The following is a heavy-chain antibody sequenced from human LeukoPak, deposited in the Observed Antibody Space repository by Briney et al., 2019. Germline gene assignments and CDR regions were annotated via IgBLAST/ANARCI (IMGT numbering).Heavy chain of an antibody. J-gene: IGHJ4*02. Sequence: ASVKASCKASGYTFTSYYMHWVRQAPGQGLEWMGIINPSGGSTSYAQKFQGRVTMTRDMSTSTVYMELSSLRSEDTAVYYCARGAGIAAAATNFDYWGQGTLVTVSS. CDR3: ARGAGIAAAATNFDY. D-gene: IGHD6-13*01. V-gene: IGHV1-46*01. CDR1: GYTFTSYY. CDR2: INPSGGST.